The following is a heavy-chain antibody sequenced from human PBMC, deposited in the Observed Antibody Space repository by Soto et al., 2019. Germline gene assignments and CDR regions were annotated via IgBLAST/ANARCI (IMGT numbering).Heavy chain of an antibody. CDR3: VQGASTAHQPLDS. V-gene: IGHV3-30*03. J-gene: IGHJ4*02. Sequence: QVQLVESGGGVVQPGRSLRLSCAASGFIFRNFGMHWVRRAPGKGLEWVATISGDGNDKYYPDSMKGRFTISRDNFNNPLYLQLNSLRPEDTAVDHCVQGASTAHQPLDSWGQGVLVTVSS. CDR1: GFIFRNFG. CDR2: ISGDGNDK. D-gene: IGHD1-26*01.